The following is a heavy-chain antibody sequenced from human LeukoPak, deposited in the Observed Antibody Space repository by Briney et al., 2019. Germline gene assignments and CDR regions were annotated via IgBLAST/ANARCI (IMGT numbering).Heavy chain of an antibody. D-gene: IGHD3-3*01. CDR2: INPSGGST. J-gene: IGHJ4*02. Sequence: GASVKVSCKASGYTFTSYYMHWVRQAPGQGLEWMGIINPSGGSTSYAQKFQGRVTMTRDTSTSTVYMELSSLRSEDTAVYYCARVTDYDFSSGPYYFDYWGQGTLVTVSS. V-gene: IGHV1-46*03. CDR3: ARVTDYDFSSGPYYFDY. CDR1: GYTFTSYY.